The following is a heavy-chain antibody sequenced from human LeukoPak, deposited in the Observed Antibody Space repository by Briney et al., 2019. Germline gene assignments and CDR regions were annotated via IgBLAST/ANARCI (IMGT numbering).Heavy chain of an antibody. CDR1: GYTFTNYG. V-gene: IGHV1-8*01. J-gene: IGHJ4*02. D-gene: IGHD6-13*01. CDR2: MNPNSGST. CDR3: AKASGGQQLTRPSYYFDY. Sequence: ASVKVSCKASGYTFTNYGINWVRQATGQGFEWMGWMNPNSGSTGYSQNFQGRVTMTRNTSINTAYMELSSLRSEDTAVYYCAKASGGQQLTRPSYYFDYWGQGTLVTVST.